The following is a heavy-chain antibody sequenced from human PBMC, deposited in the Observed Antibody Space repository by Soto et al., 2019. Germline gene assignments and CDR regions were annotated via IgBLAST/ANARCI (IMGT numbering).Heavy chain of an antibody. D-gene: IGHD1-1*01. Sequence: QVQLQQWGAGLLKPSETLSLTCGVYGGSFNSYYWSWIRQPPGKGLEWIGEINHSGSTNYNPSLKRRVTISVDTSKKQFSLRLSSVTAADTAVYYCARDLGWNYYHYYGMDVWGQGTTVTVSS. J-gene: IGHJ6*02. CDR2: INHSGST. CDR1: GGSFNSYY. CDR3: ARDLGWNYYHYYGMDV. V-gene: IGHV4-34*01.